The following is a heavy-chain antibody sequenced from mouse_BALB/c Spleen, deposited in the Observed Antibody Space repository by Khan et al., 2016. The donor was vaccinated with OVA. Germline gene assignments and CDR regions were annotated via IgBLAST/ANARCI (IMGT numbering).Heavy chain of an antibody. CDR2: IWAGGST. J-gene: IGHJ3*01. CDR1: GFSLSNYG. CDR3: ARAFYNGAWFAY. V-gene: IGHV2-9*02. D-gene: IGHD1-3*01. Sequence: QVQLKQSGPGLVAPSQTLSITCTVSGFSLSNYGVHWVRQPPGKGLEWLGVIWAGGSTNHNSGLMSRLSISKDDSKSQGFLKKKSLQTDDPAMYYWARAFYNGAWFAYWGQGTLVTVSA.